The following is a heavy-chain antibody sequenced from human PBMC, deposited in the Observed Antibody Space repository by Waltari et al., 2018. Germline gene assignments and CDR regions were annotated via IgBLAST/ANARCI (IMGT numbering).Heavy chain of an antibody. CDR3: ARTYCSSTSCYMDAFDI. J-gene: IGHJ3*02. CDR2: INHSGST. CDR1: GGSFSGYY. Sequence: QVQLQQWGAGLLKPSETLSLTCAVYGGSFSGYYWSWIRQPPGKGLEWIGEINHSGSTNYNPSLKSRVTISVDTSKNQFSRKLSSVTAADTAVYYCARTYCSSTSCYMDAFDIWGQGTMVTVSS. D-gene: IGHD2-2*02. V-gene: IGHV4-34*01.